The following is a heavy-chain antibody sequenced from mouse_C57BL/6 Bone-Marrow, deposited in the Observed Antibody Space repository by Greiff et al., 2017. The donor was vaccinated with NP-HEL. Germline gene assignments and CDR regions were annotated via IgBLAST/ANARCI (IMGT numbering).Heavy chain of an antibody. Sequence: EVKVVESGGGLVKPGGSLKLSCAASGFTFSSYTMSWVRQTPEKRLEWVATISGGGGNTYYPDSVKGRFTISRDNAKNTLYLQMSSLRSEDTALYYCARNYYGSSYVFAYWGQGTLVTVSA. CDR1: GFTFSSYT. CDR2: ISGGGGNT. CDR3: ARNYYGSSYVFAY. D-gene: IGHD1-1*01. V-gene: IGHV5-9*01. J-gene: IGHJ3*01.